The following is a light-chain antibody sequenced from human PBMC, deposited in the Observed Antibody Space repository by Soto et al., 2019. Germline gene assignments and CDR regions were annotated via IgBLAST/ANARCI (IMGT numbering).Light chain of an antibody. Sequence: EIVLTQSPGTLSLSPGERVTILCLASQSVSSTSLAWYQQKPGQTPRLLIYGASSRATGTPDRISGGGSGTHFTLTISRLEPEDFAVYYCQQYGSSSWTFGQGTKVDIK. CDR3: QQYGSSSWT. CDR2: GAS. J-gene: IGKJ1*01. V-gene: IGKV3-20*01. CDR1: QSVSSTS.